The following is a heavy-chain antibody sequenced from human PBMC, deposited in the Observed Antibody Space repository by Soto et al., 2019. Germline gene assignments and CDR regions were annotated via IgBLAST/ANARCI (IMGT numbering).Heavy chain of an antibody. D-gene: IGHD3-9*01. CDR3: ARLEGLATISYYFDF. CDR1: GGSISSSSYY. V-gene: IGHV4-39*01. CDR2: IYYSGCT. J-gene: IGHJ4*02. Sequence: QLQLQESGPGLVKHSEALSLTCSVSGGSISSSSYYWGWIRQPPGKGLEWIGSIYYSGCTYYNPSLKSRVTICIDKSKNQFSLKLSSLTAADTAVYYCARLEGLATISYYFDFWGQGTLVTVSS.